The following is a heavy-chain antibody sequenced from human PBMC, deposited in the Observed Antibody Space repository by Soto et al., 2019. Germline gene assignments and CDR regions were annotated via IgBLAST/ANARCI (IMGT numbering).Heavy chain of an antibody. Sequence: GESLKISCKVSGYSFTTNWIAWVRQRPGKGLEWLGSIFPDDSDTRYSPSFQGQVTISVDKAVTTAYLQWSSLRASDSAMYYCARLIGSSSWFDLWGQGALVTVSS. CDR2: IFPDDSDT. J-gene: IGHJ5*02. CDR3: ARLIGSSSWFDL. V-gene: IGHV5-51*01. D-gene: IGHD2-2*01. CDR1: GYSFTTNW.